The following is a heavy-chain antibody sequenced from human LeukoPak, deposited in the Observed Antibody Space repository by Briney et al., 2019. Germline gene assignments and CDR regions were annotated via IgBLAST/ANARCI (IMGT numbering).Heavy chain of an antibody. Sequence: SETLSLTCTVSGGSISSSYYYWGWIRQPPGKGLEWIGYIYYSGSTYYNPSLKSRVTISVDTSKNQFSLKLSSVTAADTAVYYCARASGYDYFDYWGQGTLVTVSS. CDR1: GGSISSSYYY. D-gene: IGHD5-12*01. V-gene: IGHV4-30-4*08. CDR2: IYYSGST. J-gene: IGHJ4*02. CDR3: ARASGYDYFDY.